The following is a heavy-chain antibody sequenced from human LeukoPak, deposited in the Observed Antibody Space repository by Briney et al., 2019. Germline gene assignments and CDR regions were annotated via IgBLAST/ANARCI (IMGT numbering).Heavy chain of an antibody. Sequence: PSQTLSLTCTVSGGSISSGSYYWSWIRQPAGKGLEWIGRIYTSGSTNYNPSLKSRVTISVDTSKNQFSLKLSSVTAADTAVYYCARGIAAAAPGAFDIWGQGTMVTVSS. CDR3: ARGIAAAAPGAFDI. D-gene: IGHD6-13*01. CDR2: IYTSGST. J-gene: IGHJ3*02. V-gene: IGHV4-61*02. CDR1: GGSISSGSYY.